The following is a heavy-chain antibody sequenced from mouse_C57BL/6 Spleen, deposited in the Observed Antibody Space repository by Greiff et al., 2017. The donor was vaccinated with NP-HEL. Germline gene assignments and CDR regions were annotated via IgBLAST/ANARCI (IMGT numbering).Heavy chain of an antibody. CDR1: GYAFSSYW. CDR2: IYPGDGDT. CDR3: ARGGTAQATSAWFAY. J-gene: IGHJ3*01. D-gene: IGHD3-2*02. V-gene: IGHV1-80*01. Sequence: QVQLQQSGAELVKPGASVKISCKASGYAFSSYWMNWVKQRPGKGLEWIGQIYPGDGDTNYNGKFKGKATLTADKSSSTAYMQLSSLTSEDSAAYFCARGGTAQATSAWFAYWGQGTLVTVSA.